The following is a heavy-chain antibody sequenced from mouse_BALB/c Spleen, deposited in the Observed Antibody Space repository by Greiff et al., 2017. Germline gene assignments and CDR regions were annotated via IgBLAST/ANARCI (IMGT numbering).Heavy chain of an antibody. CDR1: GYSITSDYA. Sequence: EVKLVESGPGLVKPSQSLSLTCTVTGYSITSDYAWYWIRQFPGNQLEWMGYISYSGSTSYNPSLKSRISITRDTSKNQFFLQLNSVTTEDTATYYCAGGKDYAMDYWGQGTSVTVSS. CDR2: ISYSGST. CDR3: AGGKDYAMDY. J-gene: IGHJ4*01. V-gene: IGHV3-2*02. D-gene: IGHD1-1*02.